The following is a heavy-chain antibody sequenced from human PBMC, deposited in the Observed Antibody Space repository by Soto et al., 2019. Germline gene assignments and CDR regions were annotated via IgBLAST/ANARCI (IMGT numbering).Heavy chain of an antibody. CDR2: CSGSSGNS. Sequence: GGPLRLSSAGSGFTFSSFIMSWVRHAPGQGLGWVSTCSGSSGNSYYADSVKGRFTISRDNSKNPLYLQMNSLRAEDTALYYCAKRGHNFFDYWGQGTLVTVSS. D-gene: IGHD5-12*01. V-gene: IGHV3-23*01. CDR3: AKRGHNFFDY. CDR1: GFTFSSFI. J-gene: IGHJ4*02.